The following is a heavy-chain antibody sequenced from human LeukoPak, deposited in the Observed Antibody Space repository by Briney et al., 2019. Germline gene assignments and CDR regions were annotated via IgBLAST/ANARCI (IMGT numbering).Heavy chain of an antibody. J-gene: IGHJ4*02. V-gene: IGHV3-30*02. CDR1: GFTFSSYS. D-gene: IGHD5-18*01. Sequence: PGGSLRLSCAASGFTFSSYSMNWVRQAPGKGLEWVSFIRYDGSDKYYADSMKGRFTISRDNSKNTLYLQMNSLRAEDTAVYYCARGRRARVQLWTPRGFDYWGQGTLVTVSS. CDR3: ARGRRARVQLWTPRGFDY. CDR2: IRYDGSDK.